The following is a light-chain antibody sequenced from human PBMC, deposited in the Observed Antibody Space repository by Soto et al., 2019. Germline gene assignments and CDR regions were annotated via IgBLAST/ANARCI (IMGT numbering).Light chain of an antibody. CDR2: DAS. CDR3: QQRSNWSSIT. Sequence: EIVLTQSPATLSLSPGERATLSCRASQSVSSYLAWYQQKPGQAPRLLIYDASNRATGIPARFSGSGSGTDFTLTISSLEPEDFAVYYCQQRSNWSSITFCQGTRLEIK. V-gene: IGKV3-11*01. J-gene: IGKJ5*01. CDR1: QSVSSY.